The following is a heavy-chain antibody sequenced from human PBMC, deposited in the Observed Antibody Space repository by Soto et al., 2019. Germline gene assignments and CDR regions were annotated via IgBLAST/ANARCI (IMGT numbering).Heavy chain of an antibody. J-gene: IGHJ4*02. D-gene: IGHD2-21*02. CDR3: ARAGYCGPACYYYFAY. Sequence: EVQLVESGGGLVQPGGSLRLSCAVSGFTFGSYWMNWVRLIPGKGLEWVAYIKPDGSATYYVDSVKGRFTISRDNAKNSLYLQMNGLRVEDTSVYYCARAGYCGPACYYYFAYWGQGTLVTVSS. CDR1: GFTFGSYW. CDR2: IKPDGSAT. V-gene: IGHV3-7*01.